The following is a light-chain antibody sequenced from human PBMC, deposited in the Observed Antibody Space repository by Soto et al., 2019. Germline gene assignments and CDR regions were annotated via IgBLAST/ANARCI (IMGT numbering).Light chain of an antibody. Sequence: DVVVTQSPLSLSVILGQPASISCRCSQSLVHRDGNTYLNWLHQRPGQSPRRLIYRVSNRDSGVPDRFSGSGSGTDFTLEITRVEAEDVGIYFCMEGTHWPYTFGQGTKLEIK. CDR1: QSLVHRDGNTY. CDR2: RVS. CDR3: MEGTHWPYT. J-gene: IGKJ2*01. V-gene: IGKV2-30*02.